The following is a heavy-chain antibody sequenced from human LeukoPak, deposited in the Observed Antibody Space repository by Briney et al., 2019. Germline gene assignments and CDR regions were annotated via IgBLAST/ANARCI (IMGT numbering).Heavy chain of an antibody. J-gene: IGHJ3*01. CDR2: FYYSGNT. CDR1: GCSLSGYY. CDR3: ARAGYDILTGYLGVFDF. D-gene: IGHD3-9*01. Sequence: NSSETLSLPCTVSGCSLSGYYWELIRQPPGEGLEGIGYFYYSGNTNYNPSLKSRVTISVDTSKSQFSLNLSSVTAADTAVYYCARAGYDILTGYLGVFDFWGQGTMVTVSS. V-gene: IGHV4-59*01.